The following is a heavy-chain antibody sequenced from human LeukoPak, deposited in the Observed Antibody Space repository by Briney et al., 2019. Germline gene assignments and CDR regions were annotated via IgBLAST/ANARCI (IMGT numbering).Heavy chain of an antibody. Sequence: ASVEVSCKASGYTFTSYDINWVRQATGQGLEWMGWMNPNSGNTGYAQKFQGRVTITRNTSISTAYMELSSLRSEDTAVYYCARLNSYVAFDIWGQGTMVTVSS. V-gene: IGHV1-8*03. CDR1: GYTFTSYD. J-gene: IGHJ3*02. CDR3: ARLNSYVAFDI. D-gene: IGHD5-18*01. CDR2: MNPNSGNT.